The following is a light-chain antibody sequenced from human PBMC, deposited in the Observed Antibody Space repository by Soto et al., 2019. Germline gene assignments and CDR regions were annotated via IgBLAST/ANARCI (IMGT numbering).Light chain of an antibody. CDR1: QGISNY. V-gene: IGKV1-27*01. Sequence: DIQMTQSPSSLSASVGDRVTITCRASQGISNYLAWYQQKPGKVPKLLIYAASTLQSGVPSRFSGSGSGTDFTLTISSLLPDDVATYYCQKYNSAPRTFGQGTKVEIK. CDR3: QKYNSAPRT. J-gene: IGKJ1*01. CDR2: AAS.